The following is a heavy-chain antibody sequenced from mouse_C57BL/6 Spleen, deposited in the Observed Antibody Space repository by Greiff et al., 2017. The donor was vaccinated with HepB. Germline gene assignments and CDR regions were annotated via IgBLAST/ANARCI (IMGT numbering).Heavy chain of an antibody. J-gene: IGHJ3*01. V-gene: IGHV1-42*01. CDR1: GYSFTGYY. Sequence: EVQLQQSGPELVKPGASVKISCKASGYSFTGYYMNWVKQSPEKSLEWIGEINPSTGGTTYNQKFKAKATLTVDKSSNTAYMQLKSLTSEDSAVYYCARADSSGFAYWGQGTLVTVSA. D-gene: IGHD3-2*02. CDR2: INPSTGGT. CDR3: ARADSSGFAY.